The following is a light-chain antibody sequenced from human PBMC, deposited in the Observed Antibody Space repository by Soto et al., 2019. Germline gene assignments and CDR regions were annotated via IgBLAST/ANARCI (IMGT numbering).Light chain of an antibody. Sequence: QSVLTQPPSVSGAPGQRVTISCTGRSSNIGAGYDVHWYQQLPGTAPKLLIYVNINRPSGVPDRFSGSKSGTSASLAITGLQAEDDADYYCQSYDSSLSVVFGGGTKLTVL. CDR1: SSNIGAGYD. J-gene: IGLJ2*01. V-gene: IGLV1-40*01. CDR3: QSYDSSLSVV. CDR2: VNI.